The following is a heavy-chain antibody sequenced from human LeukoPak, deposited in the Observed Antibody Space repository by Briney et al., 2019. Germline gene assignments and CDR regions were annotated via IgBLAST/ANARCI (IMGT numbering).Heavy chain of an antibody. CDR1: GFTVSSNY. J-gene: IGHJ4*02. CDR3: ARDQRDGYNPDY. V-gene: IGHV3-53*04. Sequence: GGSLRLSCAASGFTVSSNYMSWVRKAPGKGLEWVSVIYSGGSTYYADSVKGRFTISRHNSKNTLYLQMNSLRAEDTAVYYCARDQRDGYNPDYWGQGTLVTVPS. D-gene: IGHD5-24*01. CDR2: IYSGGST.